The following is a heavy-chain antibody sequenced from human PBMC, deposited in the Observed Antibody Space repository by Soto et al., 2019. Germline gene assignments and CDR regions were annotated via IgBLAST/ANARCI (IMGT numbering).Heavy chain of an antibody. CDR1: GFTFSTSS. CDR3: ARGYSSGWYTWFDP. V-gene: IGHV3-48*01. Sequence: EVQVVESGGHLVQPGGSLRLSCAASGFTFSTSSMNWVRQAPGKGLEWVSYISSSSGSTIYYADSVKGRFTISRDNAKNSLYLHMNSLRVEDTAVYYCARGYSSGWYTWFDPWGQGTLVTVSS. CDR2: ISSSSGSTI. D-gene: IGHD6-19*01. J-gene: IGHJ5*02.